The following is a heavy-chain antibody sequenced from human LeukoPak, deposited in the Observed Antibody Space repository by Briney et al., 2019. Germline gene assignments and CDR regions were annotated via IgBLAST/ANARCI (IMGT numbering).Heavy chain of an antibody. CDR3: ARVRGAIVAHSWRDR. J-gene: IGHJ5*02. CDR2: IYYSWST. Sequence: SETLSLTCTVSGGSISSYYWSWIRQPPAQGKEWIGYIYYSWSTNYNPTPTRQVPITVDSSKNEFSLNLSSVTGADMAVYYCARVRGAIVAHSWRDRWGQGTLVTVSS. D-gene: IGHD5-18*01. V-gene: IGHV4-59*01. CDR1: GGSISSYY.